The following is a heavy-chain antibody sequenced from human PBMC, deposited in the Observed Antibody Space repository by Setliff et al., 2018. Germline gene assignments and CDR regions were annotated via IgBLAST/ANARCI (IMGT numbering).Heavy chain of an antibody. D-gene: IGHD3-10*01. CDR1: GGSISSGSYY. CDR2: ICSS. CDR3: ARTSRDGATYMDV. V-gene: IGHV4-61*02. J-gene: IGHJ6*03. Sequence: SETLSLTCTVSGGSISSGSYYWSWIRQPAGKGLEWIGRICSSENTIGRICRGSNTHYNPSLQSRVTMSLATSTNQFSLRLSSVTAADTAVYYCARTSRDGATYMDVWGKGTTVTVSS.